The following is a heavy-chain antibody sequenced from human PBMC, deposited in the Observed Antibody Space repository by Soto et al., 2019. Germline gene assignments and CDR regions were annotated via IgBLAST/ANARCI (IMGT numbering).Heavy chain of an antibody. D-gene: IGHD6-19*01. Sequence: QLHLQESGSRLVKPSETLSLTCAVSGGSIDSTDYSLTWIRQPPGKGLEWIGYVSHRGTAYSIPFPNGPLTPSMDRSPAQFSLKLTSVTAADSAVYYCARIHWSQSSPDYWGRGILVTVSS. CDR1: GGSIDSTDYS. J-gene: IGHJ4*02. CDR2: VSHRGTA. V-gene: IGHV4-30-2*01. CDR3: ARIHWSQSSPDY.